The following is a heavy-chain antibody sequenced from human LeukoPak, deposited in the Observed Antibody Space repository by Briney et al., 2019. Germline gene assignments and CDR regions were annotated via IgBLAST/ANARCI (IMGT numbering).Heavy chain of an antibody. Sequence: ASVKVSCRTSGYAFSNYGISWVRQAPGQGLEWMGWITAYNGNRLYAQRFQGRITLTTDTSTSTSYMELRSLEYDDTAIYYCARDNDKVVDHWGQGTLVTVSS. CDR3: ARDNDKVVDH. CDR1: GYAFSNYG. D-gene: IGHD1-1*01. V-gene: IGHV1-18*01. CDR2: ITAYNGNR. J-gene: IGHJ4*01.